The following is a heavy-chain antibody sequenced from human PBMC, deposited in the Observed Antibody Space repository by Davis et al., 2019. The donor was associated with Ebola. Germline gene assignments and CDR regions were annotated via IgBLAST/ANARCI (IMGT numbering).Heavy chain of an antibody. CDR3: ARDSYDFWSGYLY. Sequence: PGGSLRLSCAASGFTFSDYYMSWVRQAPGKGLEWVSSISGSGGSTYYADSVKGRFTSSRDNSKNSLYLQMNSLRDEDTAVYYCARDSYDFWSGYLYWGQGTLVTVSS. D-gene: IGHD3-3*01. V-gene: IGHV3-23*01. J-gene: IGHJ4*02. CDR1: GFTFSDYY. CDR2: ISGSGGST.